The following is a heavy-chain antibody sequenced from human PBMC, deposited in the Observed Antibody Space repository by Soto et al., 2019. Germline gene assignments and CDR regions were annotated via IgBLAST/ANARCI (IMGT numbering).Heavy chain of an antibody. CDR2: ITDSSDTV. CDR1: GFSFSNYN. D-gene: IGHD3-3*01. J-gene: IGHJ4*02. Sequence: GGSLRLSCVASGFSFSNYNMNWVRQAPGKGLEWVSYITDSSDTVHYADSVRGRFTISRDNAKNSLYLQMNSLRAEDTAVYYCARERYYDFWSGYYFDYWGQGTLVTVSS. CDR3: ARERYYDFWSGYYFDY. V-gene: IGHV3-48*04.